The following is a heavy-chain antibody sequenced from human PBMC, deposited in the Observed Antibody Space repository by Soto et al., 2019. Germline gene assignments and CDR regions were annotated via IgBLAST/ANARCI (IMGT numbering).Heavy chain of an antibody. V-gene: IGHV3-53*04. J-gene: IGHJ4*02. Sequence: GEALRLYCAACEFTGTSDYMSWVRQAPGKGLEWVSVIYSGGGGKTYYADSVKGRFTISRHTSKNTLYLQMNSLRAEDTAVYYCVRGYCSSRSCFPGLFEHWGQGTLVTVSS. CDR2: IYSGGGGKT. CDR1: EFTGTSDY. D-gene: IGHD2-2*01. CDR3: VRGYCSSRSCFPGLFEH.